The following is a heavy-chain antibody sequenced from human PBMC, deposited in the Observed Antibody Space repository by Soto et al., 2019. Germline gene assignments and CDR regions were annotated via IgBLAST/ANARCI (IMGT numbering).Heavy chain of an antibody. J-gene: IGHJ4*02. D-gene: IGHD1-26*01. CDR2: IFPADSDT. CDR1: GYSFW. CDR3: AAYNGIYVDY. Sequence: PGESLEISCQAAGYSFWIGWVRQKPGKGLEWMGIIFPADSDTKYSPSFQGQVTISVDQSITTAYLQWSRLKASDTAVYYCAAYNGIYVDYWGQGTLVTVSS. V-gene: IGHV5-51*03.